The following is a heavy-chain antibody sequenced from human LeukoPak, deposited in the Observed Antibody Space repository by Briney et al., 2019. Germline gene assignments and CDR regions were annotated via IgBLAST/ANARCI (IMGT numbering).Heavy chain of an antibody. CDR2: ISSSSSYI. D-gene: IGHD6-13*01. CDR1: GFTFSSYS. CDR3: ARVSEGSSWYRPRYYYYGMDV. J-gene: IGHJ6*04. Sequence: GGSLRLSCAASGFTFSSYSMNWVRQAPGKGLEWVSSISSSSSYIYYADSVKGRFTISRDNAKNSLYLQMNNLRAEDTAVYYCARVSEGSSWYRPRYYYYGMDVWGKGTTVTVSS. V-gene: IGHV3-21*01.